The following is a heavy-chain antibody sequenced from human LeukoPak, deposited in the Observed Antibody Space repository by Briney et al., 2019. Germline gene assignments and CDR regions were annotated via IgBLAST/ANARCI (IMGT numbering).Heavy chain of an antibody. V-gene: IGHV3-7*01. Sequence: GGSLRLSCAASGFTLTNYWMTWVRQAPGMGREGGASISVDGSGKVYVDSVKGRFTISRDNSKNTLYLQMNSLRAEDTAVYYCARDLGGSYQKDYFDYWGQGTLVTVSS. CDR2: ISVDGSGK. CDR1: GFTLTNYW. CDR3: ARDLGGSYQKDYFDY. D-gene: IGHD1-26*01. J-gene: IGHJ4*02.